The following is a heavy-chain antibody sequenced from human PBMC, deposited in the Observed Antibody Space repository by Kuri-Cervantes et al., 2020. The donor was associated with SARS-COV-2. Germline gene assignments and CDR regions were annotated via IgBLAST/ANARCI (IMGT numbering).Heavy chain of an antibody. CDR1: GYTFTGYY. J-gene: IGHJ1*01. V-gene: IGHV1-2*02. CDR3: ARGESKKFSNFYDSSGYYSFQY. Sequence: ASVKVSCKASGYTFTGYYMHWVRQAPGQGLEWMGWISPNSGGTNYAQKFQGRVTMTRDTSISTAYMELSRLRSDDTAVYYCARGESKKFSNFYDSSGYYSFQYWGQGTLVTVSS. CDR2: ISPNSGGT. D-gene: IGHD3-22*01.